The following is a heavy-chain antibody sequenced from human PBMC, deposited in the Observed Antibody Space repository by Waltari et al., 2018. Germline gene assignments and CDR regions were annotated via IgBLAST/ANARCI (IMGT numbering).Heavy chain of an antibody. CDR1: GFLFSSYW. V-gene: IGHV3-74*01. CDR2: INGDGSGT. J-gene: IGHJ6*02. CDR3: AREENYYYAMDV. Sequence: EVQLVESGGGLVQPGGSLRFSCTASGFLFSSYWMHWVRQVPGEGLVCVSRINGDGSGTTYADSVKGRFTITRDNARNTLYLEINSVRTEDTGVYYCAREENYYYAMDVWGQGTAVTVSS.